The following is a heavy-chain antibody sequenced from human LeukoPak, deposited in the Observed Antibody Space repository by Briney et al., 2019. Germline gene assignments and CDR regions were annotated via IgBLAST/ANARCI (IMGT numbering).Heavy chain of an antibody. CDR2: ISGSGGST. CDR1: GFTFSSYA. CDR3: ARDLFLFDY. J-gene: IGHJ4*02. V-gene: IGHV3-23*01. Sequence: GGSLRLSCAASGFTFSSYAMSWVRQASGKGLEWVSAISGSGGSTYYADSVKGRFTISRDNAKNSLYLQMNSLRAEDTAVYYCARDLFLFDYWGQGTLVTVSS.